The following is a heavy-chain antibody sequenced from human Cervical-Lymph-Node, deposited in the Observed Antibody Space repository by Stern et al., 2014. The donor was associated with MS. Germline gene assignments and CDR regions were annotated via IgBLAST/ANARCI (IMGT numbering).Heavy chain of an antibody. CDR2: LDWNDDK. J-gene: IGHJ6*02. CDR1: GFSLSSSGMC. D-gene: IGHD4-17*01. V-gene: IGHV2-70*01. Sequence: ESGPALVKPTETLALTCTVSGFSLSSSGMCVSWIRQPPGKALEWLALLDWNDDKYYSTSLKTRLTISKDTSKSQVVLTMSNMDPVDTATYYCARIRNADYTYYYYGMDVWGQGTTVTVSS. CDR3: ARIRNADYTYYYYGMDV.